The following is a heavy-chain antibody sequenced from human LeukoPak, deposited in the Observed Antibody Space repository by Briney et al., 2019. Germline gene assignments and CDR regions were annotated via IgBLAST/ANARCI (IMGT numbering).Heavy chain of an antibody. CDR1: GFTFSSYA. Sequence: GESLGLSCAASGFTFSSYAMSWVRQAPGKGLEWVSAISGSGGSTYYADSVKGRFTISRDNSKNTLYLQMNSLRAEDTAVYYCAKGAWVAGTRHYYYYYMDVWGKGTTVTVSS. J-gene: IGHJ6*03. D-gene: IGHD6-19*01. CDR3: AKGAWVAGTRHYYYYYMDV. V-gene: IGHV3-23*01. CDR2: ISGSGGST.